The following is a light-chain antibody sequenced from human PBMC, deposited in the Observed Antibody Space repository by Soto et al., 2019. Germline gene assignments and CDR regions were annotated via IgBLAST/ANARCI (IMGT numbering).Light chain of an antibody. V-gene: IGKV1-5*01. CDR2: GAS. CDR3: QQDYPYSP. CDR1: QSISTS. Sequence: IRMTQSPATLSSSDGDRVTITCRATQSISTSLAWYQQKPGKAPNLLISGASNLESGVPSRFSGSGSGTEFTLTISSLQPDDFSSYYCQQDYPYSPFGQVTKAAIK. J-gene: IGKJ1*01.